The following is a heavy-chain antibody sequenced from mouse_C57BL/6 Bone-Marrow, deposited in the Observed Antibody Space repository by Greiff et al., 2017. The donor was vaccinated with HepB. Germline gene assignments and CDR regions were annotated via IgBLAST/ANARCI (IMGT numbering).Heavy chain of an antibody. V-gene: IGHV1-69*01. CDR3: ARNWYCYSNYWYFDV. Sequence: QVQLQQPGAELVMPGASVKLSCKASGYTFTSYWMHWVKQRPGQGLEWIGEIDPSDSYTNYNQKFKGKSTLTVDKSSSTAYMQLSSLTSEDSAVYYCARNWYCYSNYWYFDVWGTGTTVTVSS. D-gene: IGHD2-5*01. CDR1: GYTFTSYW. J-gene: IGHJ1*03. CDR2: IDPSDSYT.